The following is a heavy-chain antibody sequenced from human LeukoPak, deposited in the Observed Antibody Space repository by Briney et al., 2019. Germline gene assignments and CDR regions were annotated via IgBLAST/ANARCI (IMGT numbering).Heavy chain of an antibody. CDR1: GFTFSSYG. D-gene: IGHD2-2*01. V-gene: IGHV3-23*01. J-gene: IGHJ6*03. CDR3: AKEGPAAVHYYYYYYMDV. Sequence: GGSLRLSCAASGFTFSSYGMSWVRQAPGKGLEWVSAISGSGGSTYYADSVKGRFTISRDNSKNTLYLQMNSLRAEDTAVYYCAKEGPAAVHYYYYYYMDVWGKGTTVTISS. CDR2: ISGSGGST.